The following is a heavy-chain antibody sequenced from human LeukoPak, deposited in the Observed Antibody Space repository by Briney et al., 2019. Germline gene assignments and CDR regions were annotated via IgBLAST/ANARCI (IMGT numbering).Heavy chain of an antibody. CDR3: ARRGDWNDEDFDY. V-gene: IGHV3-53*01. CDR2: IYKGGST. Sequence: PGGSLRLSCAASGFLVSANYMSWVRQAPGKGLEWVSVIYKGGSTYYADPVKGRFTISRDNAKNSLYLQMNSLRAEDTAVYYCARRGDWNDEDFDYWGQGTLVTVSS. D-gene: IGHD1-1*01. CDR1: GFLVSANY. J-gene: IGHJ4*02.